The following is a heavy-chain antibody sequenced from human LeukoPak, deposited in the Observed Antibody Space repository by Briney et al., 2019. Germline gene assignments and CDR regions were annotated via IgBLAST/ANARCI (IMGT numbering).Heavy chain of an antibody. CDR2: INHSGST. J-gene: IGHJ4*02. CDR1: GGSFSGYY. CDR3: ARHRGTYSSSWYGLRGGDFDY. Sequence: SETLSLTCAVYGGSFSGYYWSWIRQPPGKGLEWIGEINHSGSTNYNPSLKSRVTISVDTSKNQFSLKLSSVTAADTAVYYCARHRGTYSSSWYGLRGGDFDYWGQGTLVTVSS. D-gene: IGHD6-13*01. V-gene: IGHV4-34*01.